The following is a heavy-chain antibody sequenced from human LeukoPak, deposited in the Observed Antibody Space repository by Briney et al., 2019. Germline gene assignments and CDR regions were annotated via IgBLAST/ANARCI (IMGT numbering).Heavy chain of an antibody. Sequence: GRSLRLFCAASGFTFDDYAMHWVRHAPGKALEWVSGISWNSGSIGYADSVKGRFTISRDNAKNSLYLQMNSLRAEDTALYYCAKDTEMATTITGGAFDIWGQGTMVTVSS. CDR3: AKDTEMATTITGGAFDI. CDR2: ISWNSGSI. J-gene: IGHJ3*02. V-gene: IGHV3-9*01. D-gene: IGHD5-24*01. CDR1: GFTFDDYA.